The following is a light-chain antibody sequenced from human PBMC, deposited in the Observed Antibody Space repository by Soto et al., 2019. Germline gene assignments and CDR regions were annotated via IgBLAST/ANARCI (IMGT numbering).Light chain of an antibody. CDR3: QQSYSTPYT. Sequence: DIPMTQSPSSLSASVGDRITITCRASQSITTYLNWYQQRPGKAPNLLIYAASSLQSGVPSRFSGSGSWTDFTLTISSLQPEDFATYYCQQSYSTPYTFGQGTKLEI. CDR2: AAS. CDR1: QSITTY. J-gene: IGKJ2*01. V-gene: IGKV1-39*01.